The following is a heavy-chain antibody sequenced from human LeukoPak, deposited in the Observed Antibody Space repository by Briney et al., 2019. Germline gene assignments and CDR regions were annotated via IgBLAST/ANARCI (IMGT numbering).Heavy chain of an antibody. J-gene: IGHJ5*02. Sequence: GASVKVSCKASGYSFTNYAMNWVRQAPGQGLEWMGWINPNSGGTNYAQKFQGRVSMTSDTSISTAYIELSSLRSEDTAVYYCARDFTKRYCSSNSCSSYNWFDPWGQGTLVTVSS. CDR2: INPNSGGT. D-gene: IGHD2-2*01. CDR1: GYSFTNYA. V-gene: IGHV1-2*02. CDR3: ARDFTKRYCSSNSCSSYNWFDP.